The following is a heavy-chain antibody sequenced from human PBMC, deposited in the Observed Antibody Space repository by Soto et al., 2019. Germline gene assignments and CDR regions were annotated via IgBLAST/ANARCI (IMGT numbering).Heavy chain of an antibody. CDR2: IIPIFGTA. V-gene: IGHV1-69*13. CDR3: ARGVEYSSSNWFDP. J-gene: IGHJ5*02. D-gene: IGHD6-6*01. Sequence: AASVKVSCKASGGTFSSYAISWVRQAPGQGLEWMGGIIPIFGTANYAQKFQGRVTITADESTSTAYMELSSLRSEDTAVYYCARGVEYSSSNWFDPWGQGTLVTVSS. CDR1: GGTFSSYA.